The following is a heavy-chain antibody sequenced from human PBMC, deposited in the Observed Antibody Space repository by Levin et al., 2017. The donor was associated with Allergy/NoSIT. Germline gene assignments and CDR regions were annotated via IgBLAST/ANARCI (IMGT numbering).Heavy chain of an antibody. CDR1: GGSISSYY. D-gene: IGHD6-19*01. Sequence: PSETLSLTCTVSGGSISSYYWSWIRQPPGKGLEWIGYIYYSGSTNYNPSLKSRVTISVDTSKNQFSLKLSSVTAADTAVYYCARATPSSGWSYYFDYWGQGTLVTVSS. J-gene: IGHJ4*02. CDR2: IYYSGST. CDR3: ARATPSSGWSYYFDY. V-gene: IGHV4-59*01.